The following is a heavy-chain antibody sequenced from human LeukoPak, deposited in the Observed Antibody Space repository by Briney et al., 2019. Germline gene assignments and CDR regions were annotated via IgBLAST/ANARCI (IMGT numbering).Heavy chain of an antibody. CDR2: ISSSGSTL. J-gene: IGHJ4*02. CDR1: GFIFSDYY. D-gene: IGHD3-10*01. V-gene: IGHV3-11*01. Sequence: GGSLRLSCGASGFIFSDYYMSWIRQAPGKGLEWLSYISSSGSTLYYADSVKGRFTISRDNAKNSLYLQMNSLRAEDTAVYYCARADPGSGGAQFDYWGQGTLVTVSS. CDR3: ARADPGSGGAQFDY.